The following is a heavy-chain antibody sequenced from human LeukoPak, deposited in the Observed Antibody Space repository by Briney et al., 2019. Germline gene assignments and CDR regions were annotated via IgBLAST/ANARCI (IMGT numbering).Heavy chain of an antibody. V-gene: IGHV4-39*01. J-gene: IGHJ2*01. D-gene: IGHD1-26*01. CDR3: ARRGGSYYWYFDL. CDR1: GGSISSSSYY. Sequence: PSETLSLTCTVSGGSISSSSYYWGWIRQPPGKGLEWIGSIYYSGSTYYSPSLKSRVTISVDTSKNQFSLKLSSVTAADTAVYYCARRGGSYYWYFDLWGRGTLVTVSS. CDR2: IYYSGST.